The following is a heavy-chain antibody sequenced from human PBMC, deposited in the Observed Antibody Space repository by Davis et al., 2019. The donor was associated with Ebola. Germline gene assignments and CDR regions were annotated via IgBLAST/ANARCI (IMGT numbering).Heavy chain of an antibody. V-gene: IGHV3-66*04. CDR3: ARHDYVWGSYRGGFDY. CDR1: GFTVSSNY. J-gene: IGHJ4*02. CDR2: IYSGGRT. D-gene: IGHD3-16*02. Sequence: AGSLTLSCAASGFTVSSNYMSWVRQAPGKGLEWVSVIYSGGRTYYADSVKGRFTISRDNSKNTLYLQMNSLRAEDTAVYYCARHDYVWGSYRGGFDYWGQGTLVTVSS.